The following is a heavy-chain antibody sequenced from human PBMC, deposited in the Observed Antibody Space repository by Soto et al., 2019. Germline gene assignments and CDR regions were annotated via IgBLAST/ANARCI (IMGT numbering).Heavy chain of an antibody. V-gene: IGHV1-69*12. D-gene: IGHD2-15*01. J-gene: IGHJ5*02. CDR2: IIPIFGTA. CDR3: ARDQTGPGGSVYNWFDP. Sequence: QVQLVQSGAEVKKPGSSVKVSCKASGGTFSSYAISWVRQAPGQGLEWMGGIIPIFGTANYAQKFQGRVTITADESTSTAYMELSSLRSEDTAVYYCARDQTGPGGSVYNWFDPWGQGTLVTVSS. CDR1: GGTFSSYA.